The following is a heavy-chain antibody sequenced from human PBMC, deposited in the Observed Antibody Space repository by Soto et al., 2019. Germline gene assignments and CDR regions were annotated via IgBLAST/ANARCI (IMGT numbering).Heavy chain of an antibody. J-gene: IGHJ4*02. V-gene: IGHV3-23*01. D-gene: IGHD6-13*01. CDR1: GFSFSDYA. Sequence: SXVSLRLSCAASGFSFSDYAMSWVRQAPGKGLEWVSVISESGGSTHYADSVRGRFTVSRDNSKNSLSLRMNSLRDEDTAVYFCAKRSPYSSGWYSPIFDYWGQGALVTVSS. CDR2: ISESGGST. CDR3: AKRSPYSSGWYSPIFDY.